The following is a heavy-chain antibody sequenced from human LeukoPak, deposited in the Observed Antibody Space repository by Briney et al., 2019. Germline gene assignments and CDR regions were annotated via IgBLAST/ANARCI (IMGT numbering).Heavy chain of an antibody. V-gene: IGHV4-59*08. CDR2: IYYSGST. CDR1: GGSISSYY. D-gene: IGHD6-13*01. J-gene: IGHJ4*02. Sequence: SETLSLTCTVSGGSISSYYWSWIRQPPGRGLEWIGYIYYSGSTDYNPSLKSRVTMSVDTSKNQFSLKLSSVTAADTAVYYCARLSSGSSSWYDIDYWGQGTLVTVSS. CDR3: ARLSSGSSSWYDIDY.